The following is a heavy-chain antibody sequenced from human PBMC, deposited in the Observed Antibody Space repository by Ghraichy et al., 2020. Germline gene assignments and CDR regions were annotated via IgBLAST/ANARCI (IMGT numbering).Heavy chain of an antibody. CDR1: GFTFSSYE. D-gene: IGHD6-13*01. Sequence: GGSLRLSCAASGFTFSSYEMNWVRQAPGKGLEWVSYISSSGSTIYYADSVKGRFTISRDNAKNSLYLQMNSLRAEDTAVYYCKATGFSKTIAAAGTEDYYMDVWGKGTTVTVSS. CDR2: ISSSGSTI. V-gene: IGHV3-48*03. J-gene: IGHJ6*03. CDR3: KATGFSKTIAAAGTEDYYMDV.